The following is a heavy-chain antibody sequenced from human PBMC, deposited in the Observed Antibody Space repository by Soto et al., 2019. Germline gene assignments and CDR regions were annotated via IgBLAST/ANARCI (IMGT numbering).Heavy chain of an antibody. Sequence: EVQLVESGGGLIKPGVSLRLSCVASGFTVSTGHMIWVRQAPGKGLECLSISFSVGAAYYAASVEGRFSVSRDNSKNTLYLQMNSLRVEDTAVYYCVRSACWDWGQGTLVTVSS. CDR1: GFTVSTGH. CDR3: VRSACWD. D-gene: IGHD3-10*02. V-gene: IGHV3-53*01. CDR2: SFSVGAA. J-gene: IGHJ4*02.